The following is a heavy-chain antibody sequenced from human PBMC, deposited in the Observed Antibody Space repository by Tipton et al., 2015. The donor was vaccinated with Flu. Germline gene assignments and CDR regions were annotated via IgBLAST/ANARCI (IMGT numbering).Heavy chain of an antibody. CDR3: ARDSPYDSSGYYSDY. CDR1: GGSISSTYY. V-gene: IGHV4-39*07. D-gene: IGHD3-22*01. J-gene: IGHJ4*02. Sequence: LRLPCTVSGGSISSTYYWGWIRQPPGKGLEWIGSIFYSGSFSGGSTYYNPSLKSRVTISVDTSKNQFSLKLSSVTAADTAIYYCARDSPYDSSGYYSDYCGQGTQVTVSS. CDR2: IFYSGSFSGGST.